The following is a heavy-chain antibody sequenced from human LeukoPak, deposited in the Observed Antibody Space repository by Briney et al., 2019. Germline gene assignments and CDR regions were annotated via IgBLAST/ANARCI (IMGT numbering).Heavy chain of an antibody. CDR1: GGSINSYN. Sequence: SETLSLTCTESGGSINSYNWSRIRQTPRRGLERIGYIHYSGSTNYNPSLKSRVTISVDTSKNQFSLKLSSVTAADTAVYYCARDRQEFDYYGMDVWGQGTTVTVSS. J-gene: IGHJ6*02. V-gene: IGHV4-59*01. CDR2: IHYSGST. CDR3: ARDRQEFDYYGMDV. D-gene: IGHD3-10*01.